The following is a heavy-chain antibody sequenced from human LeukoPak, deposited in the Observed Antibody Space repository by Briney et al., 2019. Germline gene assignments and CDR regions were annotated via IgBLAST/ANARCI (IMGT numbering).Heavy chain of an antibody. Sequence: SETLSLTCTVSGGSISSYYWSWLRQPPGKGLEWIGYIYYSGSTNYNPSLKSRVTISVDTSKNQFSLKLSSVTAADTAVYYCAKRGYGSSWYDDWFDPWGQGTLVTVSS. CDR3: AKRGYGSSWYDDWFDP. D-gene: IGHD6-13*01. J-gene: IGHJ5*02. V-gene: IGHV4-59*01. CDR2: IYYSGST. CDR1: GGSISSYY.